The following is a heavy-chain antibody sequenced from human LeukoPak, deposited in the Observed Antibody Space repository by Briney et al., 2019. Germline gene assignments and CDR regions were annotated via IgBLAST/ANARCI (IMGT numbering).Heavy chain of an antibody. J-gene: IGHJ3*02. CDR3: ASVVRFPGASGAFDI. Sequence: GASVKVSCKASGYTFTRYYMHWVRQAPGQGLEWMGIINPSGGSTTYAQKFQGRVTMTRDMSTNTVYMELSSLRSEDTAVYYCASVVRFPGASGAFDIWGQGTMVTVSS. D-gene: IGHD2-15*01. CDR1: GYTFTRYY. CDR2: INPSGGST. V-gene: IGHV1-46*01.